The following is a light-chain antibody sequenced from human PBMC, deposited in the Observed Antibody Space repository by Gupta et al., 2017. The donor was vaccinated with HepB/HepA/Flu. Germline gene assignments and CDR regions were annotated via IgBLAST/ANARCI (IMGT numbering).Light chain of an antibody. J-gene: IGKJ4*01. CDR1: QTISNY. CDR3: QQTYSGNT. V-gene: IGKV1-39*01. CDR2: AAS. Sequence: DIQMTQSPSSLSASVGDRLTITCRASQTISNYLTWYQHKPGKAPKLLIYAASSLESGVPPRFSGSGSGTDFTLTISRLQPEDFAIYYCQQTYSGNTFGGGTKVEIK.